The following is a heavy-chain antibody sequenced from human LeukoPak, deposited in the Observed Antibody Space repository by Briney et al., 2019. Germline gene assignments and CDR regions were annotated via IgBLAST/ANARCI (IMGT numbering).Heavy chain of an antibody. CDR2: ISGSGGST. CDR3: ASSYDSSGYYDDY. D-gene: IGHD3-22*01. Sequence: GGSLRLSCPASGFTFSSYVMSWVRQAPGKGLEWVPAISGSGGSTYYADSVKGRFTISRDNSKNTLYLQMNSLRAEDTAVYYCASSYDSSGYYDDYWGQGTLVTVSS. J-gene: IGHJ4*02. CDR1: GFTFSSYV. V-gene: IGHV3-23*01.